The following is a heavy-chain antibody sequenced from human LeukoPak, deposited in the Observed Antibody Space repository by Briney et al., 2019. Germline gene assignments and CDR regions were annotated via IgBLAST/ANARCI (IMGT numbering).Heavy chain of an antibody. CDR1: GFTFSDYW. V-gene: IGHV3-7*01. CDR2: VKQDSSQK. D-gene: IGHD1-26*01. Sequence: GGSLRLSCAASGFTFSDYWMTWVRKAPGKGLEWVANVKQDSSQKYYMDSVKGRFTISRDNAKTSLYLQLNSLRAEDTAMYYCVRDTGGSGSYPDYWGQGTLVTVSS. CDR3: VRDTGGSGSYPDY. J-gene: IGHJ4*02.